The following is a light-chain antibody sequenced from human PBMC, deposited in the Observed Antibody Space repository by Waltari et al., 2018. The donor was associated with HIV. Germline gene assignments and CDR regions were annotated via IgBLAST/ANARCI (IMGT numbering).Light chain of an antibody. V-gene: IGLV1-40*01. CDR3: QSYDSSLRGHV. CDR1: SSNIGAGFD. Sequence: QSVLTQPPSVSGAPGQRITISCTGSSSNIGAGFDVHWYQQLPGTAPKVTIYGNSNRPSGVPDRFSGSKSGTSASLAITGLQADDEADYYCQSYDSSLRGHVFGTGTKVTVL. CDR2: GNS. J-gene: IGLJ1*01.